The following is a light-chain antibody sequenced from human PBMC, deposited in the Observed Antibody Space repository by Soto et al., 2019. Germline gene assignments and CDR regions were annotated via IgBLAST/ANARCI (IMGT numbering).Light chain of an antibody. CDR3: LQHNTYPYT. Sequence: DIQMTQSPSSLSASVGDRVTITCRASQGITNLLGWFQHKPGKAPKRLIYAASSLQGGVPSRFSGSGSGTEFTLTITGLQPEDFADYYCLQHNTYPYTFGQGTKLEIK. V-gene: IGKV1-17*01. J-gene: IGKJ2*01. CDR1: QGITNL. CDR2: AAS.